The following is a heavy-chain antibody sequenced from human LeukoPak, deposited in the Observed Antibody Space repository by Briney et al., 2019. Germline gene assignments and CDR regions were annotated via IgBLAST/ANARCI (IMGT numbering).Heavy chain of an antibody. CDR3: AKELSSGWYPGTIDY. D-gene: IGHD6-19*01. J-gene: IGHJ4*02. V-gene: IGHV3-30*18. Sequence: GGSLRLSCAASGXTFNSYGMHWVRQAPGKGREWVAVISYDGSNKYYADSVRGRFTISRDNSKNTLYLQMNSLRAEDTAVYYCAKELSSGWYPGTIDYWGQGTLVTVSS. CDR1: GXTFNSYG. CDR2: ISYDGSNK.